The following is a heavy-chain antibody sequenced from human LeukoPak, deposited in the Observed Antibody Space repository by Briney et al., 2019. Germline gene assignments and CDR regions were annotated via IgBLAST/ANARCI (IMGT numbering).Heavy chain of an antibody. V-gene: IGHV3-23*01. D-gene: IGHD3-10*01. CDR2: ISGSGGST. Sequence: GGSLRLSCAASGFTFSSYAMSWVRQAPGKGLEWVSAISGSGGSTYYADSVKGRFTISRDNSKNTLYLQMNSLRAEDTAVYYCAKDEIWFGELSDYFDYWGQGTLVTVSS. CDR3: AKDEIWFGELSDYFDY. CDR1: GFTFSSYA. J-gene: IGHJ4*02.